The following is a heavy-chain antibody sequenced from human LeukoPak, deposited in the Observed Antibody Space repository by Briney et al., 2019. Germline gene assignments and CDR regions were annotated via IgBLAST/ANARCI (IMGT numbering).Heavy chain of an antibody. CDR2: IKEGGSAK. V-gene: IGHV3-7*01. CDR3: ARAQLISMVADY. D-gene: IGHD3-10*01. J-gene: IGHJ4*02. CDR1: GGSISSYY. Sequence: PSETLSLTCTVSGGSISSYYWSWVRQAPGKGLEWVANIKEGGSAKYYVDSVKGRFTISRDNAKNSLYLQMNSLRAEDTAVYYCARAQLISMVADYWGQGTLVTVSS.